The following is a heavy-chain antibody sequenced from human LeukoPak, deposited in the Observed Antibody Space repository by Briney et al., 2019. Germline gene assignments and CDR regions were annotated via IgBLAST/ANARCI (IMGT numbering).Heavy chain of an antibody. J-gene: IGHJ6*03. CDR2: IYYSGST. V-gene: IGHV4-39*01. CDR3: ARHGRDCSGGSCYSSAFYYYYMDV. Sequence: PSETLSLTCTVSGGSISSSSYYWGWIRQPPGKGLEWIGSIYYSGSTYYNPSLKSRVTISVDTSKNQFSLKLSSVTAADTAVYYCARHGRDCSGGSCYSSAFYYYYMDVWGKGTTVTISS. D-gene: IGHD2-15*01. CDR1: GGSISSSSYY.